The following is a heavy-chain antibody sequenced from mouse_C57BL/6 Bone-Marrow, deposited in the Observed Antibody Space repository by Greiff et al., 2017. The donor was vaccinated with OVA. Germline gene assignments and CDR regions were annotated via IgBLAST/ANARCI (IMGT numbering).Heavy chain of an antibody. V-gene: IGHV1-82*01. J-gene: IGHJ3*01. CDR1: GYAFSSSW. CDR3: AKGDSSGYDAY. Sequence: QVQLQQSGPELVKPGASVKISCKASGYAFSSSWMNWVKQRPGKGLEWIGRIYPGDGDTNYNGKFKGKATLTADKSSSTAYMQLSSLTSEDSAVYFCAKGDSSGYDAYWGQGTLVTVSA. D-gene: IGHD3-2*02. CDR2: IYPGDGDT.